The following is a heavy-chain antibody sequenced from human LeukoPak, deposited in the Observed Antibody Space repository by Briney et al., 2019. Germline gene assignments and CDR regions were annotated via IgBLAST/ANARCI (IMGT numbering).Heavy chain of an antibody. D-gene: IGHD3-22*01. J-gene: IGHJ4*02. Sequence: ASVKVSCKASGYTFTSYYMHWVRQAPGQGLEWMGIINPSGGSTSYAQKFQGRVTMTRDMSTSTVYMELSSLRAEDTAVYYCAKGSYYDSSGYRDTFDYWGQGTLVTVSS. V-gene: IGHV1-46*01. CDR1: GYTFTSYY. CDR3: AKGSYYDSSGYRDTFDY. CDR2: INPSGGST.